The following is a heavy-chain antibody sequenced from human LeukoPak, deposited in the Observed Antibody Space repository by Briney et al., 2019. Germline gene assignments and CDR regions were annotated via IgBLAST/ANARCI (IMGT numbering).Heavy chain of an antibody. Sequence: GGSLRLSCAASGFTFSSYAMSWVRQAPGKGLEWVSAISGSGGSTYYADSVKGRFTISRDNSKNTLYLQMNSLRAEDTAVYYCAKGIVVVTATPVDYWGQGTLVTVSS. CDR2: ISGSGGST. J-gene: IGHJ4*02. V-gene: IGHV3-23*01. CDR1: GFTFSSYA. CDR3: AKGIVVVTATPVDY. D-gene: IGHD2-21*02.